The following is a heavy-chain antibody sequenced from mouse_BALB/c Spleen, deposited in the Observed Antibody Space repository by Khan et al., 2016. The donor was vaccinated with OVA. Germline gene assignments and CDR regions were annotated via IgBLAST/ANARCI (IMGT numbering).Heavy chain of an antibody. J-gene: IGHJ2*01. Sequence: QVQLKESGPGLVAPSQSLSITCTVSGFSLTSYGIHWVRQPPGKGLEWLGIIWAGGSTNYNSALMSRLSISKDNSRCQVFLKMNSLPTDDTAMYFCARNRESDYFDYWGQGTTLTVSS. V-gene: IGHV2-9*02. CDR2: IWAGGST. CDR3: ARNRESDYFDY. CDR1: GFSLTSYG.